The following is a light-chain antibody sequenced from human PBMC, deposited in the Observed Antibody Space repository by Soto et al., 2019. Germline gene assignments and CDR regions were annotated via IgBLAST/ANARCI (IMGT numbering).Light chain of an antibody. V-gene: IGKV3-15*01. Sequence: ETVMTQSPATLSVSPGERATLSCRASQSVGTKLAWYQHKPGQAPRLLIYDASTRATGIPARFSGSGSGTXXXXXXXSXXSEDFXVYXCQQYYNWYTYGQGTKLEIK. CDR3: QQYYNWYT. CDR1: QSVGTK. J-gene: IGKJ2*01. CDR2: DAS.